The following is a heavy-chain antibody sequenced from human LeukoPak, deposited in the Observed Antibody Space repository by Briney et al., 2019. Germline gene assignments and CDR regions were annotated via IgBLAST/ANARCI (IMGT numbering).Heavy chain of an antibody. CDR2: ISANSGKT. V-gene: IGHV1-18*01. CDR1: GYTFTDNG. D-gene: IGHD3-16*02. Sequence: ASVKVPCKASGYTFTDNGISWVRQAPGEGLEWMGWISANSGKTNYAQRFQGRVTMTRETSSSTVYMELRSLRSDDTAVYFCARDKNYRFDYWGQGTLVSVTS. J-gene: IGHJ4*02. CDR3: ARDKNYRFDY.